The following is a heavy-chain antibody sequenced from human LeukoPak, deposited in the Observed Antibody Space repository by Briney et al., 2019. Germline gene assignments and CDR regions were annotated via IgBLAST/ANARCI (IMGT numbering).Heavy chain of an antibody. V-gene: IGHV3-21*06. Sequence: WGSLRLSCAASGFSFSSYSMNWVRQAPGKWLEWVSSISASSIYIYYADSMKGRVTISRDNAKNSLYLQMNSLRAEDTAVYYCARDPTLRSSAYYYYYMDVWGKGTTVTVSS. CDR3: ARDPTLRSSAYYYYYMDV. D-gene: IGHD4-17*01. CDR1: GFSFSSYS. CDR2: ISASSIYI. J-gene: IGHJ6*03.